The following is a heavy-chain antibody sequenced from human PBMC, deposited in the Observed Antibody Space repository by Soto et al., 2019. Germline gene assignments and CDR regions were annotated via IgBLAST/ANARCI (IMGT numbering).Heavy chain of an antibody. D-gene: IGHD3-10*01. V-gene: IGHV1-46*01. Sequence: GASVKVSCKASGYTFTSYYMHWVRQAPGQGLEWMGTINTSAGSTSSAQKFQGRVTMTRDTSTSTVYMELSSLRSEDTAVYYCASDWYYSGSGSDYFDYWGQGTLVTVSS. J-gene: IGHJ4*02. CDR1: GYTFTSYY. CDR2: INTSAGST. CDR3: ASDWYYSGSGSDYFDY.